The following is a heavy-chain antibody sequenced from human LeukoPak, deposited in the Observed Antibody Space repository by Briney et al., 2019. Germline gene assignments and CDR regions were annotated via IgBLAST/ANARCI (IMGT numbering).Heavy chain of an antibody. CDR2: ISYDGSNK. Sequence: GGSLRLSCAASGFTFSNAWMSWVRQAPGKGLEWVAVISYDGSNKYYADSVKGRFTISRDNSKNTLYLQMNSLRAEDTAVYYCARQLLWFGELSPSWFDPWGQGTLVTVSS. CDR3: ARQLLWFGELSPSWFDP. V-gene: IGHV3-30*03. CDR1: GFTFSNAW. D-gene: IGHD3-10*01. J-gene: IGHJ5*02.